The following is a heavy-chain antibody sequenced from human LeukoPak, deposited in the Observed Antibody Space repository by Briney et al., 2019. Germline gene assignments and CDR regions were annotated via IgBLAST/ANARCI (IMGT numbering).Heavy chain of an antibody. CDR2: IYTSGST. D-gene: IGHD6-13*01. CDR1: GGSISSYS. V-gene: IGHV4-4*07. J-gene: IGHJ3*02. CDR3: AREGYSSSWYDAFDI. Sequence: PSETLSLTCTVSGGSISSYSWSWIRQPAGKGLEWIGRIYTSGSTNYNPSLKSRVTMSVDTSKNQFSLKLSSVTAADTAVYYCAREGYSSSWYDAFDIWGQGTMVTVSS.